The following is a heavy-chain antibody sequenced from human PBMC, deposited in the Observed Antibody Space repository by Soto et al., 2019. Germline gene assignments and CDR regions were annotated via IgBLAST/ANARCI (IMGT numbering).Heavy chain of an antibody. D-gene: IGHD4-17*01. CDR2: IYPGNSDA. J-gene: IGHJ5*02. V-gene: IGHV5-51*01. CDR1: GYNFATYW. Sequence: GESLKISCQASGYNFATYWIAWVRQMPGKGLEYMGIIYPGNSDARYSPSFQGQVTFSADKSISTAYLHWSSLKASDTAMYYCARHGFYGDYASNYFDPWGQGPLVTVSS. CDR3: ARHGFYGDYASNYFDP.